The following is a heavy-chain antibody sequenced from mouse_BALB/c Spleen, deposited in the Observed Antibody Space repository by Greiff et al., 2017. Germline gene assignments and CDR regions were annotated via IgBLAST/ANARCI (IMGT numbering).Heavy chain of an antibody. CDR1: GYTFTDYA. V-gene: IGHV1S137*01. D-gene: IGHD4-1*01. CDR2: ISTYYGDA. J-gene: IGHJ4*01. Sequence: QVQLKQSGAELVRPGVSVKISCKGSGYTFTDYAMHWVKQCHAKSLEWIGVISTYYGDASYNQKFKGKATMTVDKSSSTAYMELARLTSEDSAIYYCARSGAMDYWGQGTSVTVSS. CDR3: ARSGAMDY.